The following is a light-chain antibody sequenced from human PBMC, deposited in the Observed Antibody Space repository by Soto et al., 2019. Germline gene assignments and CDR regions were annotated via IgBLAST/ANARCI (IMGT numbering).Light chain of an antibody. J-gene: IGKJ4*01. CDR1: QSVSSY. V-gene: IGKV3-11*01. CDR2: DAS. CDR3: QQRSNWLT. Sequence: EFLFTQSPATLSVSSGERAPLSCRASQSVSSYLAWYQQKPGQAPRLLIYDASNRATGIPARFSGSGSGTDFTLTISSLEPEDFAVYYCQQRSNWLTFGGGTKVDIK.